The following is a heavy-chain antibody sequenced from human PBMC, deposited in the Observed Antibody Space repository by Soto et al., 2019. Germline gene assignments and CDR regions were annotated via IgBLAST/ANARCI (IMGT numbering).Heavy chain of an antibody. V-gene: IGHV1-2*02. D-gene: IGHD1-1*01. Sequence: SVKVSYKASGYTFSDYYIHWVRQAPGQGLEWMGWINPNIGGTKYAPKFQVGVTMTRDTSITTAYMELSRLRSGDTAAYYCAREPATAKPEGVDFWGQGTLVTVSS. J-gene: IGHJ4*02. CDR2: INPNIGGT. CDR3: AREPATAKPEGVDF. CDR1: GYTFSDYY.